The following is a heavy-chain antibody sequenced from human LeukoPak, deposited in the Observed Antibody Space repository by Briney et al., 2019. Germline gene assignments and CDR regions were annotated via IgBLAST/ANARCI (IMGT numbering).Heavy chain of an antibody. CDR3: ARDTYYYGSGSYYNVYYYYGMDV. J-gene: IGHJ6*02. CDR1: GFIFSNYG. CDR2: IKQDGSEK. D-gene: IGHD3-10*01. V-gene: IGHV3-7*03. Sequence: GGSLRLSCAASGFIFSNYGMHWVRQAPGKGLEWVANIKQDGSEKYYVDSVKGRFTISRDNAKNSLYLQMNSLRAEDTAVYYCARDTYYYGSGSYYNVYYYYGMDVWGQGTTVTVSS.